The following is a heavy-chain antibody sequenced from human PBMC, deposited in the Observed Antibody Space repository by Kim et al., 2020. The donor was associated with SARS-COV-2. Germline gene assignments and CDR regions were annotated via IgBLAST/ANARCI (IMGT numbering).Heavy chain of an antibody. CDR3: ARFLVVLEWLLLDY. D-gene: IGHD3-3*01. Sequence: GGSLRLSCAASGFTFSDYYMSWIRQAPGKGLEWVSYISSSSSYTNYADSVKGRFTISRDNAKNSLYLQMNSLRAEDTAVYYCARFLVVLEWLLLDYWGQGTLVTVSS. J-gene: IGHJ4*02. V-gene: IGHV3-11*06. CDR2: ISSSSSYT. CDR1: GFTFSDYY.